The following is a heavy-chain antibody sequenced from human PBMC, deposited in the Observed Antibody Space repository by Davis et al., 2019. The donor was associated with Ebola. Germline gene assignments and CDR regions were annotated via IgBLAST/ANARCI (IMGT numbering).Heavy chain of an antibody. D-gene: IGHD3-10*01. CDR3: VKETRSRGAFDI. CDR1: GFNFNDYA. CDR2: ITWNSDFV. J-gene: IGHJ3*02. Sequence: SLKISCAASGFNFNDYAMHWVRQTPGKGLEWVSGITWNSDFVAYADSVKGRFTMSRDNAKNSLNLQMNSLRVEDTALYYCVKETRSRGAFDIWGQGTMVTVSS. V-gene: IGHV3-9*01.